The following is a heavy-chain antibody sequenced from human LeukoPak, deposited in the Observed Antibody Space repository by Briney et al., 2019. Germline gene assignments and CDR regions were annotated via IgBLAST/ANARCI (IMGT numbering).Heavy chain of an antibody. CDR3: AREGFYYDSSGYYY. J-gene: IGHJ4*02. Sequence: GGSLRLSCAASGFTFSNAWMNWVRQAPGKGLEWVSSISSSSSYIYYADSVKGRFTISRDNAKNSLYLQMNSLRAEDTAVYYCAREGFYYDSSGYYYWGQGTLVTVSS. D-gene: IGHD3-22*01. CDR2: ISSSSSYI. V-gene: IGHV3-21*01. CDR1: GFTFSNAW.